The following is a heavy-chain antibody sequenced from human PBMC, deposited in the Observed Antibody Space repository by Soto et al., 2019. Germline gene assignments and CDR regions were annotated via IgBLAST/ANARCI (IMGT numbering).Heavy chain of an antibody. D-gene: IGHD2-21*02. CDR1: GGTFSSYA. V-gene: IGHV1-69*12. CDR3: EKGWGCGGDCYFDY. Sequence: QVQLVQSGAEVKKPGSSVKVSCKASGGTFSSYAISWVRQAPGQGLEWMGGIIPIFGTANYAQKFQGRDTITADESTSTDYMELSSMRSEDTAVYYCEKGWGCGGDCYFDYWGQGTLVPVSS. CDR2: IIPIFGTA. J-gene: IGHJ4*02.